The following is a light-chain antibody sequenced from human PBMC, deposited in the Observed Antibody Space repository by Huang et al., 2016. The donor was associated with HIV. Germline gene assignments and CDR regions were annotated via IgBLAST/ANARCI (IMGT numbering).Light chain of an antibody. CDR1: QNINTN. CDR2: AAS. V-gene: IGKV3-15*01. J-gene: IGKJ1*01. Sequence: EIVMTQSPGTLSVAPGERATLSCMASQNINTNLAWFQQKPGQAPRLLIYAASTRTADFPARFSGSVSRTEFALTISSLQSEDIAVYYCQQYNDWPRSFGQGTKVEIK. CDR3: QQYNDWPRS.